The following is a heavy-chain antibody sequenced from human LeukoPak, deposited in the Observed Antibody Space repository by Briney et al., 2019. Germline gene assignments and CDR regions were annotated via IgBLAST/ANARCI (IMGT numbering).Heavy chain of an antibody. V-gene: IGHV3-7*01. CDR3: ARTGYGYNYFDY. CDR2: INRDESAI. J-gene: IGHJ4*02. D-gene: IGHD3-16*01. CDR1: GFTFSGSW. Sequence: GGSLRLSCAASGFTFSGSWMSWVRQAPGKGLEWVASINRDESAIFYLASVKGRFTISRDNARNLLFLQMNTLRAEDTAVYYCARTGYGYNYFDYWGQGTLVTVSS.